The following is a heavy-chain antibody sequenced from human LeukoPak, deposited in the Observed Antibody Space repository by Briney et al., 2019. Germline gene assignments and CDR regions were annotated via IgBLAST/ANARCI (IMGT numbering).Heavy chain of an antibody. J-gene: IGHJ4*02. CDR1: GFTFSSYG. V-gene: IGHV3-48*04. CDR3: ARAPLHLAMYHYFDY. D-gene: IGHD2-2*01. CDR2: ISSSGSTI. Sequence: GGSLRLSCAASGFTFSSYGMHWVRQAPGKGLEWVSYISSSGSTIYYADSVKGRFTISRDNAKKSLFLQMNSLRAEDTAVYYCARAPLHLAMYHYFDYWGQGTLVTVSS.